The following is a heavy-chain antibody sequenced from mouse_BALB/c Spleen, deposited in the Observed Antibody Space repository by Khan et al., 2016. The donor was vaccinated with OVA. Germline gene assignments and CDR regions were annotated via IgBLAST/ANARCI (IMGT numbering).Heavy chain of an antibody. CDR2: IWSDGHT. J-gene: IGHJ1*01. Sequence: QVQLKQSGPGLVAPSQSLSITCTISGFSLTSYGVHWVRQPPGKGLEWLVVIWSDGHTTYNSALKSRLSISKDKSKSQVFLKLNSLQTDDTAMYXVAEHGYYGNYGPYFDVWGAGTTVTVSS. D-gene: IGHD2-1*01. V-gene: IGHV2-6-1*01. CDR3: AEHGYYGNYGPYFDV. CDR1: GFSLTSYG.